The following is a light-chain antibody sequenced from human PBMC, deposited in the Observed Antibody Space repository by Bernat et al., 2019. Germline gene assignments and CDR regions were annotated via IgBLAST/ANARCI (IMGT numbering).Light chain of an antibody. CDR2: LNSDGSH. V-gene: IGLV4-69*01. Sequence: QLVLTQSPSASASLGASVKLTCTLSSGHSSYAIAWHQQQPEKGPRYLMKLNSDGSHSKGDGIPDRFSGSSSGAERYLTIPSLPSEDEADYDCQTCGTGTYWVFGGGTKLTVL. J-gene: IGLJ3*02. CDR1: SGHSSYA. CDR3: QTCGTGTYWV.